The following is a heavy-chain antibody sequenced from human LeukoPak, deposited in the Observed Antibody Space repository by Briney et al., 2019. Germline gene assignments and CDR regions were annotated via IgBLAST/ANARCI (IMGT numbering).Heavy chain of an antibody. D-gene: IGHD6-13*01. J-gene: IGHJ4*02. CDR3: AKDRSARTAAAGLDY. V-gene: IGHV3-9*01. Sequence: GGSLRLSCAASGFTFDDYAMHWVRQAPGKGLEWVSGISWNSGNIGYADSVKGRFTISRDNAKNSLYLQMNSLRAEDTALYYCAKDRSARTAAAGLDYWGQGTLVTVSS. CDR1: GFTFDDYA. CDR2: ISWNSGNI.